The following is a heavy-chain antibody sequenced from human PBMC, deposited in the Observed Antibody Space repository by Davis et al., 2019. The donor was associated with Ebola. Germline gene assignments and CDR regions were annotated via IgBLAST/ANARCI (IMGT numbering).Heavy chain of an antibody. CDR1: GLTFSAFD. CDR2: ISSSGFLT. D-gene: IGHD3-22*01. CDR3: AISEPSGLFPEY. J-gene: IGHJ4*01. Sequence: GGSLRLSCAASGLTFSAFDLNWVRQAPGKGPEWVSYISSSGFLTYYADSVKGRFTISRDNAKSSLSLQMSSLRAEDTAIYYCAISEPSGLFPEYWGHGTPLTVSS. V-gene: IGHV3-48*03.